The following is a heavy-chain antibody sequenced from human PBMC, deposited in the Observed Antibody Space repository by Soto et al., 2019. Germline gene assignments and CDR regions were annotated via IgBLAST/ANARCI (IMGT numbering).Heavy chain of an antibody. D-gene: IGHD6-13*01. CDR2: ISGTGYNT. CDR1: GFTFTSYA. Sequence: EVQLLESGGGLVQPGGSLRLSCAASGFTFTSYAMNWVRLAPGKGLDWVSAISGTGYNTYYADSVKGRFTISRDNTKNTLYLQMNSLRAEDTAVYYCAKAGFSNSWSPTYFDYWGQGTLVTVSS. V-gene: IGHV3-23*01. CDR3: AKAGFSNSWSPTYFDY. J-gene: IGHJ4*02.